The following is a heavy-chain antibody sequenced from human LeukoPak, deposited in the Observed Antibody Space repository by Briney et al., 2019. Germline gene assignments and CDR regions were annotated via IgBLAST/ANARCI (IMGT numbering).Heavy chain of an antibody. CDR1: GGSISSNSYY. Sequence: SETLSLTCTVSGGSISSNSYYWGWIRQPPGKGLEWIGSISYSGTTYYNPSLKSRVSISLDTSKNQFSLKLSSVTATDTAVYYCARGGYSTSWAKFCLDVWGQGTTVTVSS. V-gene: IGHV4-39*01. CDR3: ARGGYSTSWAKFCLDV. CDR2: ISYSGTT. J-gene: IGHJ6*02. D-gene: IGHD6-13*01.